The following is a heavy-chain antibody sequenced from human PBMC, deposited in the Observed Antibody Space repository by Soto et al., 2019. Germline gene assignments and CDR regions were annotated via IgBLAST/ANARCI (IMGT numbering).Heavy chain of an antibody. J-gene: IGHJ4*02. Sequence: QVQLQESGPGLVKPSQTLSLTCAVSGGSINSEGYCWSSIRQHPGKGLDGIACISYGVSTSDIPSLTRRVTISVYTSKNRFSLKLSSVTAADTAVYSCSRGILVWRQGGLITVSA. V-gene: IGHV4-31*02. CDR1: GGSINSEGYC. CDR2: ISYGVST. D-gene: IGHD3-10*01. CDR3: SRGILV.